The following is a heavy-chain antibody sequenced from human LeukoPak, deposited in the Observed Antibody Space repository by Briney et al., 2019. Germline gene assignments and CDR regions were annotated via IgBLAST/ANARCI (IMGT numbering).Heavy chain of an antibody. CDR2: IRSKAYGGTT. Sequence: SLRPSCAAAGFTFTSYWMSWVRQAAGNGLEWVGFIRSKAYGGTTEYAASVKGRFTISRDDSKSIAYLQMNRLKTEDTAVYYCTRDGSGISDYWGQGTLVTVSS. J-gene: IGHJ4*02. CDR1: GFTFTSYW. D-gene: IGHD3-10*01. CDR3: TRDGSGISDY. V-gene: IGHV3-49*04.